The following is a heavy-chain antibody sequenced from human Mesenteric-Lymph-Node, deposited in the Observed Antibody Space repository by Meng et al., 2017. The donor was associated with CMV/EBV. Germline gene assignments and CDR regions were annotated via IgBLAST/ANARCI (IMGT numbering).Heavy chain of an antibody. Sequence: GGSLRLSCAVSGFTFSSSWMTWVRQAPGRGLEWVANINQDGTIEQYVDSVKGRFTVSRDNAKNSLYLQMNSLRAEDTAVYYCARDHNWSFDYWGQGTLVTVSS. V-gene: IGHV3-7*01. D-gene: IGHD1-1*01. J-gene: IGHJ4*02. CDR1: GFTFSSSW. CDR2: INQDGTIE. CDR3: ARDHNWSFDY.